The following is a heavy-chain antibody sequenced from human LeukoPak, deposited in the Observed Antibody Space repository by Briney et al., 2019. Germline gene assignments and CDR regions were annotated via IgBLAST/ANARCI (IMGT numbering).Heavy chain of an antibody. CDR3: ARDHYDFWSGKVNIFDY. CDR2: ISSSSSYI. V-gene: IGHV3-21*01. J-gene: IGHJ4*02. Sequence: GGSLRLSCAASGFTFSSYSMNWVRQAPGKGLEWVPSISSSSSYIYYADSVKGRFTISRDNAKNSLYLQMNSLRAEDTAVYYCARDHYDFWSGKVNIFDYWGQGTLVTVSS. CDR1: GFTFSSYS. D-gene: IGHD3-3*01.